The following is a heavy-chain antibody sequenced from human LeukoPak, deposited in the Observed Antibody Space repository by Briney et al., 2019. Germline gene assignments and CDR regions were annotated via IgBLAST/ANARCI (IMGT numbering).Heavy chain of an antibody. D-gene: IGHD5-18*01. V-gene: IGHV3-30*02. CDR1: GFTFGNYG. CDR3: AKDSIQGDTALDY. Sequence: GGSLRLSCAASGFTFGNYGMHWVRQAPGRGLEWVAFVRYDGSIKYYADSVKGRFTISRDNSRNTLYLQMNSLRAEDTAVYYCAKDSIQGDTALDYWGQGTLVTVPS. CDR2: VRYDGSIK. J-gene: IGHJ4*02.